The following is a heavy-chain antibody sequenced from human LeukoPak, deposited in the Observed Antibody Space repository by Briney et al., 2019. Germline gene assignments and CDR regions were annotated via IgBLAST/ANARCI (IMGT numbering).Heavy chain of an antibody. D-gene: IGHD2-2*01. J-gene: IGHJ3*02. CDR1: GFTFSSYG. V-gene: IGHV3-30*02. Sequence: GGSLRLSCAASGFTFSSYGMHWVRQAPGKGLEWVAFIRCDGSNKYYADSVKGRFTISRDNSKNTLYLQMNSLRAEDTAVYYCAKERYCSNTSCYGDDAFDIWGQGTMVTVSS. CDR2: IRCDGSNK. CDR3: AKERYCSNTSCYGDDAFDI.